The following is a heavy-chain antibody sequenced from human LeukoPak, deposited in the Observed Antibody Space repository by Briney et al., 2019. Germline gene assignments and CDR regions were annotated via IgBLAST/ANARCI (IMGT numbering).Heavy chain of an antibody. Sequence: SETLSLTCAVYGGSFSGYYWSWIRQPPGKGLEWIGEISHSGSTNYNPSLKSRVTISVDTSKNQFSLKLSSVTAADTAVYYCARDAGYDSSGYYYDYWGQGTLVTVSS. CDR2: ISHSGST. V-gene: IGHV4-34*01. J-gene: IGHJ4*02. CDR3: ARDAGYDSSGYYYDY. CDR1: GGSFSGYY. D-gene: IGHD3-22*01.